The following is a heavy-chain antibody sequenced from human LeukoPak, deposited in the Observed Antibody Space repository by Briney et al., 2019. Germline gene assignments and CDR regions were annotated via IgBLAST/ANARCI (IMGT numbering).Heavy chain of an antibody. Sequence: PSQTLSLTCAVSGGSISSGDYYWSWIRQPPGKGLEWIGYIYYSGSTYYNPSLKSRVTISVDTSKNQFSLKLSSVTAADTAVYYCARVNYDILTGYPDYWGQGTLVTVSS. CDR1: GGSISSGDYY. J-gene: IGHJ4*02. CDR2: IYYSGST. D-gene: IGHD3-9*01. CDR3: ARVNYDILTGYPDY. V-gene: IGHV4-30-4*01.